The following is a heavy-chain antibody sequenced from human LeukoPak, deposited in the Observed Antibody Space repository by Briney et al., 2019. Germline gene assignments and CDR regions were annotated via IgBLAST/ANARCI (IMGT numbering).Heavy chain of an antibody. D-gene: IGHD6-19*01. CDR2: MSGSGGST. Sequence: GGSLRLSCAASGFTFSNYAMSWVRQAPGKGLEWVSAMSGSGGSTYYADSVKGRFTISRDNSKNTLYLQMNSLRAEDTAVYYCAKDPSGWYAEYFQHWGQGTLVTVSS. CDR3: AKDPSGWYAEYFQH. V-gene: IGHV3-23*01. J-gene: IGHJ1*01. CDR1: GFTFSNYA.